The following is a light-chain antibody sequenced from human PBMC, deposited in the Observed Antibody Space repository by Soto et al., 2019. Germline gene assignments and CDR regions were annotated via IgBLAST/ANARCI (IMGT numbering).Light chain of an antibody. CDR3: QSYDSSLSAWV. CDR1: GSNLGAGYD. J-gene: IGLJ3*02. Sequence: QSVLTQPPSVSGAPGQRVTISCTGSGSNLGAGYDVHWYQHLPETAPKLLMYRNSNRPSGVPDRFSGSKSGTSASLAITGLQAEDEADFYCQSYDSSLSAWVFGGGTKAHRP. CDR2: RNS. V-gene: IGLV1-40*01.